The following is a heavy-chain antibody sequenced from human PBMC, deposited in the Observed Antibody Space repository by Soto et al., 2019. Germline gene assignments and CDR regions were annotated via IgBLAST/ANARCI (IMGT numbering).Heavy chain of an antibody. D-gene: IGHD4-17*01. CDR2: IYSGGST. CDR3: ARCGHGDYVGGIDY. CDR1: GFTVSSNY. J-gene: IGHJ4*02. V-gene: IGHV3-53*01. Sequence: GGSLRLSCAASGFTVSSNYMSWVRQAPGKGLEWVSVIYSGGSTYYADSVKGRFTISRDNSKNTLYLQMNSLRAEDTAVYYCARCGHGDYVGGIDYWGQGTLVTVSS.